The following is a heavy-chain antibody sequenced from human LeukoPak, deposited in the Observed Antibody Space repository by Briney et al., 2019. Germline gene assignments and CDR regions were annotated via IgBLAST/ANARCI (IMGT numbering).Heavy chain of an antibody. CDR3: AKAWSRGEGYYGSGTHEYFQH. V-gene: IGHV3-30*18. J-gene: IGHJ1*01. D-gene: IGHD3-10*01. CDR2: ISYDGSNK. CDR1: GFTFSSYG. Sequence: GGSLRLSCAASGFTFSSYGMHWVRQAPGKGLEWVAVISYDGSNKYYADSVKGRFTISRDNSKNTLYLQMNSLRAEGTAVYYCAKAWSRGEGYYGSGTHEYFQHWGQGTLVTVSS.